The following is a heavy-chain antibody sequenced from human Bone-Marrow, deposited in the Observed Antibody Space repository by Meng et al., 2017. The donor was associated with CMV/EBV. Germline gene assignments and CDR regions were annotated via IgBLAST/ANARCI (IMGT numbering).Heavy chain of an antibody. CDR1: GYTFTGYY. J-gene: IGHJ4*02. CDR3: AREGRAYYDFWSGNYFDY. D-gene: IGHD3-3*01. Sequence: ASVKVSCKASGYTFTGYYMHWVRQAPGQGLEWMGWTNPNSGGTNYAQKFQGRVTMTRDTSISTAYMELSRLRSDDTAVHYCAREGRAYYDFWSGNYFDYWGQGTLVTVSS. V-gene: IGHV1-2*02. CDR2: TNPNSGGT.